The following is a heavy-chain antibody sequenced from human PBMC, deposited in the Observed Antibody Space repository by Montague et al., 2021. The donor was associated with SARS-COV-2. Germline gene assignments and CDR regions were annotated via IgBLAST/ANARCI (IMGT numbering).Heavy chain of an antibody. CDR3: ARTLTTVTSDYFDY. J-gene: IGHJ4*02. Sequence: SLRLSCAASGFTFSSYEMNWVRQAPGKGLEWVSYISSSGSTIYYADSVKGRFTISRDNAKNSLYLQMNSLRAEGTAVYYCARTLTTVTSDYFDYWGQGTLVTVSS. V-gene: IGHV3-48*03. CDR1: GFTFSSYE. D-gene: IGHD4-17*01. CDR2: ISSSGSTI.